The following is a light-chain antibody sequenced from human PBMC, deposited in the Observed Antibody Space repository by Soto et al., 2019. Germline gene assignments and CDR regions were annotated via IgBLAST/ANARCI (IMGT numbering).Light chain of an antibody. CDR3: SSYSISTAYL. J-gene: IGLJ1*01. Sequence: QSVLTQPPSASGSPEQSVTMSCTGTSSDVGGYNYVSWYQQHPGKAPKLMIYDVSKRPSGVPDRFSGSKSGNTASLTVSGLQAEDEADYFCSSYSISTAYLFGTGTKLTVL. CDR1: SSDVGGYNY. CDR2: DVS. V-gene: IGLV2-8*01.